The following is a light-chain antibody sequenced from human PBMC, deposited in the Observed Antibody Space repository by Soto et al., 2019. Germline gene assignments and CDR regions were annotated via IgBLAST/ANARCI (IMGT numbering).Light chain of an antibody. V-gene: IGLV2-14*01. CDR1: RDDVGGYNY. CDR2: EVS. CDR3: SAYTNIGTLV. J-gene: IGLJ3*02. Sequence: QSVLTQPASVSGSPGQSITISCTGTRDDVGGYNYVSWYQQYPGKAPKLMIYEVSYRPSGVSNRFSGSRSGHTASLSISGLQAEDDADYYCSAYTNIGTLVFGGGTQLTVL.